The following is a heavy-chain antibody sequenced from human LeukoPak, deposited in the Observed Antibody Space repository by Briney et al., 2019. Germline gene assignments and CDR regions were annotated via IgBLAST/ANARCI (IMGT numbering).Heavy chain of an antibody. Sequence: SETLSLTCAVYGGSFSGYYWSWIRQPPGKGLEWIGEINHSGSTNYNPSLKSRVTISVDTSKNRFSLKLSSVTAADTAVYYCARGPPYYDFWSGYYWAFDIWGQGTMVTVSS. CDR1: GGSFSGYY. V-gene: IGHV4-34*01. D-gene: IGHD3-3*01. J-gene: IGHJ3*02. CDR2: INHSGST. CDR3: ARGPPYYDFWSGYYWAFDI.